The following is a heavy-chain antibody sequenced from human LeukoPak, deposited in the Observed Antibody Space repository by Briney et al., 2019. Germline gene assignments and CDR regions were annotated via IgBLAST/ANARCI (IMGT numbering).Heavy chain of an antibody. J-gene: IGHJ3*02. CDR3: AIARDYDSSGYYTSFDAFDI. Sequence: ASVKVSCKASGYTFTDYYMHWVRQAPGQGLEWMGWINPHSGGTDHAQKFQGRVTMTRDTSISTAYMELSSLRSEDTAVYYCAIARDYDSSGYYTSFDAFDIWGQGTMVTVSS. CDR2: INPHSGGT. V-gene: IGHV1-2*02. D-gene: IGHD3-22*01. CDR1: GYTFTDYY.